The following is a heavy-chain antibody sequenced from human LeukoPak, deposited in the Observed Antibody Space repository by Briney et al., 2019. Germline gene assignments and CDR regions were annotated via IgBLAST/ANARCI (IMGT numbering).Heavy chain of an antibody. CDR3: ARGCSGGKCYYEY. J-gene: IGHJ4*02. Sequence: PGGSLRRSCAASGFTFSSYGMHWVRQAPGKGLEYVSAISSNVGSTYYANSVKGRFTISRDNSKNTLYLQMGSLRAEDTAVYYCARGCSGGKCYYEYWGQGTLVTVSS. V-gene: IGHV3-64*01. CDR1: GFTFSSYG. CDR2: ISSNVGST. D-gene: IGHD2-15*01.